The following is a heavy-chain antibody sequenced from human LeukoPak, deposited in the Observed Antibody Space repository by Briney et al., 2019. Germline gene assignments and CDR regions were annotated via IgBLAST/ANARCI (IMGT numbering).Heavy chain of an antibody. D-gene: IGHD1-7*01. CDR3: ARDRTWDYYYYYMDV. CDR1: GFTFSSYW. V-gene: IGHV3-7*01. J-gene: IGHJ6*03. CDR2: IKQDGSEK. Sequence: GGSLRLSCAASGFTFSSYWMSWVRQAPGKGLEWVANIKQDGSEKYYVDSVKGRFTISRDNAKNSLYLQMNSLRAEDTAVYYCARDRTWDYYYYYMDVWGKGTTVTVSS.